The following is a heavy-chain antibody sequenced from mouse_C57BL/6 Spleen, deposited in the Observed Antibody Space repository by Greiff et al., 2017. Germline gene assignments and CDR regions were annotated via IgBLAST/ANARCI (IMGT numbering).Heavy chain of an antibody. D-gene: IGHD2-4*01. CDR2: INYDGSST. V-gene: IGHV5-16*01. CDR3: ARDGGIYYDYDGHAMDY. CDR1: GFTFSDYY. Sequence: DVKLVESEGGLVQPGSSMKLSCTASGFTFSDYYMAWVRQVPEKGLEWVANINYDGSSTYYLDSLKSRFIISRDNAKNILYLQMSSLKSEDTATYYCARDGGIYYDYDGHAMDYWGQGTSVTVSS. J-gene: IGHJ4*01.